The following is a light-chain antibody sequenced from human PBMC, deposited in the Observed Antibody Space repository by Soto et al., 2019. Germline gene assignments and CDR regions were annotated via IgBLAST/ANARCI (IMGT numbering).Light chain of an antibody. CDR2: DAS. J-gene: IGKJ4*01. V-gene: IGKV3-11*01. CDR1: QSVGSY. Sequence: EIVLTQSPATLSLSPGERATLSCRASQSVGSYLAWYQQKPGQPPRLLIYDASNRATGIPARFSGSGSGTAFTLAISSLEPEDFAVYYCQQRSSWPRLTFGGGTKVEIK. CDR3: QQRSSWPRLT.